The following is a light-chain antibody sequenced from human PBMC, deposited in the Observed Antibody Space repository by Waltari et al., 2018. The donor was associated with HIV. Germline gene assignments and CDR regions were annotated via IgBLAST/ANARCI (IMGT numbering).Light chain of an antibody. Sequence: QAALTQPASVSGSPGQSITISCTETSSDVGIDSLVSWYQQYEGKAPKLLIYEVTKRPSRISRRCSCSKSGNTASLTISDLQAEYEAKYYCCSYANSATFVVFGGGTRVTV. CDR3: CSYANSATFVV. CDR2: EVT. V-gene: IGLV2-23*02. J-gene: IGLJ2*01. CDR1: SSDVGIDSL.